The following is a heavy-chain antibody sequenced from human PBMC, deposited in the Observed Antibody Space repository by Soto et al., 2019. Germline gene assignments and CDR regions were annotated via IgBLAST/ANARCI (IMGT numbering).Heavy chain of an antibody. CDR1: GFTFSSYG. J-gene: IGHJ6*02. CDR3: AGSNSGPKLYYYYGMDV. D-gene: IGHD6-19*01. CDR2: ISYDGSNK. Sequence: QVQLVESGGGVVQPGRSLRLSCAASGFTFSSYGMHWVRQAPGKGLEWVAVISYDGSNKYYADSVKGRFTISRDNSKNTLYLQMNSPRAEDTAVYYCAGSNSGPKLYYYYGMDVWGQGTTVTVYS. V-gene: IGHV3-30*03.